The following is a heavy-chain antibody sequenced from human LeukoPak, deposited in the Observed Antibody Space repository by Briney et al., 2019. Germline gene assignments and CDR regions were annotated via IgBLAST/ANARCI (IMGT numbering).Heavy chain of an antibody. CDR1: GGSFSGYS. J-gene: IGHJ2*01. V-gene: IGHV4-34*01. CDR3: ARRGDGDYSTRYFDL. D-gene: IGHD4-17*01. CDR2: INHSGST. Sequence: PSETLSLTCTVYGGSFSGYSWSWICQPPGKGLEWIAEINHSGSTNYNPSLKSRVTISVDTSKKQFSLRLSSVTAADTAPYYCARRGDGDYSTRYFDLWGRGTLVTVSS.